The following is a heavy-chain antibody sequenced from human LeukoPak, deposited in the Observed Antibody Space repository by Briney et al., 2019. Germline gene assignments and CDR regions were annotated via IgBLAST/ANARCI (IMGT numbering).Heavy chain of an antibody. CDR2: ISERGST. V-gene: IGHV4-34*01. CDR3: ARTVYSNNWAPASWFHP. J-gene: IGHJ5*02. CDR1: GASFSDYD. Sequence: PSETLSLTCAVHGASFSDYDWTWIRHSPGRGLEWIGEISERGSTNYNPSLGSRITISLDTFKNQFPLHVRSVVAADTAVYYCARTVYSNNWAPASWFHPWGQGTLVTVSS. D-gene: IGHD4-11*01.